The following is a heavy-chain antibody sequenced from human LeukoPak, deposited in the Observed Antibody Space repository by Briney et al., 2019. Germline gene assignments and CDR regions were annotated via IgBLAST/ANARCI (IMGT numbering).Heavy chain of an antibody. V-gene: IGHV7-4-1*01. CDR2: INTNTGNP. CDR3: ATEVGLSYYGSGSYYWFDP. Sequence: GASVKVSCKASGYTFTSYAMNWVRQAPGQGLEWMGWINTNTGNPTYAQGFTGRFVFSLDTSVSTAYLQIGSLKAEDTAVYYCATEVGLSYYGSGSYYWFDPWGQGTLVTVSS. D-gene: IGHD3-10*01. J-gene: IGHJ5*02. CDR1: GYTFTSYA.